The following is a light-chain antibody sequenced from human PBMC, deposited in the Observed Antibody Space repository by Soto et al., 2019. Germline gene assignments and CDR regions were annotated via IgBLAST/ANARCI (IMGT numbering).Light chain of an antibody. CDR3: SSYTSGSTRV. J-gene: IGLJ3*02. CDR1: SSDVGGYNY. V-gene: IGLV2-14*01. Sequence: QSALTQPASVSGSPGQSITISCTGTSSDVGGYNYVSWYQQHPGKAPKLMIYEVSNRPSGVSNRFSGSKSGNTASLTISGLQAEDEADYYCSSYTSGSTRVFGGGTQVTVL. CDR2: EVS.